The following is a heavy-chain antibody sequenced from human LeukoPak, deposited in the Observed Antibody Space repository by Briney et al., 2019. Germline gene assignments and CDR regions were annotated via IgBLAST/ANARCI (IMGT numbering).Heavy chain of an antibody. V-gene: IGHV1-46*01. D-gene: IGHD3-22*01. J-gene: IGHJ3*01. Sequence: ASVKVSCKASGYTFTSYYMHWVRQAPGQGLEWMGIINPSGGSTSYAQKFQGRVTMTRDTSTSTVYMELSSLRSEDTAVYYCARVYYYDSSGYSADPFDYWGQGTMVTVSS. CDR2: INPSGGST. CDR1: GYTFTSYY. CDR3: ARVYYYDSSGYSADPFDY.